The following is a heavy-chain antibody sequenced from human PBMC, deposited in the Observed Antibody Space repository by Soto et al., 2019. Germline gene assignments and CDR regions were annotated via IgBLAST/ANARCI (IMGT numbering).Heavy chain of an antibody. CDR2: INPNSGGT. CDR1: GYTFTGYY. D-gene: IGHD6-13*01. J-gene: IGHJ3*02. V-gene: IGHV1-2*04. Sequence: ASVKVSCKASGYTFTGYYMHWVRQAPGQGLEWMGWINPNSGGTNYAQKFQGWVTMTRDTSISTAYMELSRLRSDDTAVYYCARAKGIAAAGLRGDAFDIWGQGTMVTVS. CDR3: ARAKGIAAAGLRGDAFDI.